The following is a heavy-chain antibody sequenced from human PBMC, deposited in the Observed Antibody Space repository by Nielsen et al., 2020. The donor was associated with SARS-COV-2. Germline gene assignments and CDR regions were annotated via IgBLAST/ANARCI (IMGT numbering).Heavy chain of an antibody. J-gene: IGHJ3*02. Sequence: SVKVSCKASGYTFTSYGISWVRQAPGQGLEWMGGIIPIFGTPNYAQKFQGRVTITADKSTSTAYMELSSLRSEDTAVYYCARDWFYYGSGSPVGAFDIWGQGTMVTVSS. CDR2: IIPIFGTP. CDR1: GYTFTSYG. V-gene: IGHV1-69*06. D-gene: IGHD3-10*01. CDR3: ARDWFYYGSGSPVGAFDI.